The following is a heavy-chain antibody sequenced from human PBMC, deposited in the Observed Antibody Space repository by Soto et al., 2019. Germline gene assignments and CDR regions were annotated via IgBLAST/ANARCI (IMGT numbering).Heavy chain of an antibody. CDR2: IIPIFGTA. J-gene: IGHJ6*02. CDR1: GGTFSSYA. D-gene: IGHD2-2*01. V-gene: IGHV1-69*12. CDR3: ARAIVLVPAALRYYYYGMDV. Sequence: QVQLVQSGAEVKKPGSSVKVSCKASGGTFSSYAISWVRQAPGQGLEWMGGIIPIFGTANYAQKFQGRVTITADEFTSIAYMELSSLRSEDTAVYYCARAIVLVPAALRYYYYGMDVWGQGTTVTVSS.